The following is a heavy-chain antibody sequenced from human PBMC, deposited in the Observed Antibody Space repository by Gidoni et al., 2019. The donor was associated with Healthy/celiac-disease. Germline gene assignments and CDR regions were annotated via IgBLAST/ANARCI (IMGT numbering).Heavy chain of an antibody. CDR3: ARDEGRDGFDY. CDR2: IYYSGST. D-gene: IGHD2-15*01. V-gene: IGHV4-31*02. CDR1: GGYY. Sequence: GGYYWSWIRQHPGKGLEWIGYIYYSGSTYYNPSLKSRVTISVDTSKNQFSLKLSSVTAADTAVYYCARDEGRDGFDYWGQGTLVTVSS. J-gene: IGHJ4*02.